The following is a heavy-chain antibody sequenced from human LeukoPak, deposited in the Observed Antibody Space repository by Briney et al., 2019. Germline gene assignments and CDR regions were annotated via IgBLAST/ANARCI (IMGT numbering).Heavy chain of an antibody. J-gene: IGHJ4*02. V-gene: IGHV3-15*01. CDR2: IKSKTDGGTI. CDR3: TWIPFDH. CDR1: GFTFSSYW. Sequence: PGGSLRLSCAASGFTFSSYWMSWVRQAPGKGLEWVGRIKSKTDGGTIDYAAPVQGRSTISRDDSKNTLYLQMNSLKAEDTGVYYCTWIPFDHWGQGTLVTVSS. D-gene: IGHD5-18*01.